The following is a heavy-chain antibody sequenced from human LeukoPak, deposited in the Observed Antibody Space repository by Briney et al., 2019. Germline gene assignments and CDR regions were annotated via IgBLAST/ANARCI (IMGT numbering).Heavy chain of an antibody. J-gene: IGHJ4*02. CDR2: ISWNSGSI. CDR3: AKVSDSGYDYFDY. Sequence: GGSLRLSCAASGFTFDDYAMHWVRQAPGTGLEWVSGISWNSGSIGYADSVKGRFTISRDNAKNSLYLQMNSLRAEDTALYYCAKVSDSGYDYFDYWGQGTLVTVSS. D-gene: IGHD5-12*01. V-gene: IGHV3-9*01. CDR1: GFTFDDYA.